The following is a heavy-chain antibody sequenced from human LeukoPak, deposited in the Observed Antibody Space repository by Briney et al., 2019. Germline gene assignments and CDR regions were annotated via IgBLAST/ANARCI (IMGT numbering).Heavy chain of an antibody. J-gene: IGHJ6*02. CDR2: IIPILGIA. D-gene: IGHD5-18*01. V-gene: IGHV1-69*04. Sequence: SVKVSCKASGGTFSSYTISWVRQAPGQGLEWMGRIIPILGIANYAQKFQGRVTITADKSTSTAYMELGSLRSEDPAVYYCARDVDTAMVNYYYYGMDVWGQGTTVTVSS. CDR1: GGTFSSYT. CDR3: ARDVDTAMVNYYYYGMDV.